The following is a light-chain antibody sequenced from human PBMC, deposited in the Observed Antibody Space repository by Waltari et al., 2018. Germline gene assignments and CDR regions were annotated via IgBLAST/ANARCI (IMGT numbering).Light chain of an antibody. CDR3: QAWDTTTAV. V-gene: IGLV3-1*01. J-gene: IGLJ3*02. Sequence: SYELTQPPSLSVSPGQPASITCSGDKLGDKYACWYQQKPGQSPVLVIYQDNKRPSGIPERFSGSNSGDTATLTISGTQAMDEADYYCQAWDTTTAVFGGGTTLTVL. CDR1: KLGDKY. CDR2: QDN.